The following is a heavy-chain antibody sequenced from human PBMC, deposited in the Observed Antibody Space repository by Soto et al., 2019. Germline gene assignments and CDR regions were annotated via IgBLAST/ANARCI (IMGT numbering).Heavy chain of an antibody. CDR2: IYDSGSP. J-gene: IGHJ4*02. CDR1: GGSVSVYY. CDR3: ARGVGSRLPRY. D-gene: IGHD1-26*01. V-gene: IGHV4-59*02. Sequence: PSETLSLTCTISGGSVSVYYWSWIRQPPGQALEWIGYIYDSGSPYYNPSFRSRVIISADTSKNEISLKLTSATAADTAVYYCARGVGSRLPRYWGRGTLVTVSS.